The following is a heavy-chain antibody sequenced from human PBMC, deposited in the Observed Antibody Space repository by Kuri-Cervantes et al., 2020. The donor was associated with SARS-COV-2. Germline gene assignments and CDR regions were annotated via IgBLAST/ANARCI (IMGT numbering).Heavy chain of an antibody. V-gene: IGHV3-11*05. CDR1: GFTFSDYY. J-gene: IGHJ6*02. D-gene: IGHD2-2*01. CDR2: ISSSSSYT. Sequence: GGSLRLSCAASGFTFSDYYMSWIRQAPGKGLEWVSYISSSSSYTNYADSVKGRFTISRDNAKNSLYLQMNSLRAEDTAVYYCARVPPIVVVPAAMPSYHYYYYGMDVWGQGTTVTVSS. CDR3: ARVPPIVVVPAAMPSYHYYYYGMDV.